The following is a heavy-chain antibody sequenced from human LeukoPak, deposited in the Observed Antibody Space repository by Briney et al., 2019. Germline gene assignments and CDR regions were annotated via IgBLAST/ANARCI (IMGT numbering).Heavy chain of an antibody. CDR3: AREVRYSSSWSTYYFDY. CDR1: GGSMSNYY. J-gene: IGHJ4*02. CDR2: IYYSGST. Sequence: PSETLSLTCTVSGGSMSNYYWGWIRQPPGKGLEWIGYIYYSGSTNYNPSLKRRVTISVDPSKNQFSLKLSSVTAADTAVYYCAREVRYSSSWSTYYFDYWGQGTLVTVSS. D-gene: IGHD6-13*01. V-gene: IGHV4-59*12.